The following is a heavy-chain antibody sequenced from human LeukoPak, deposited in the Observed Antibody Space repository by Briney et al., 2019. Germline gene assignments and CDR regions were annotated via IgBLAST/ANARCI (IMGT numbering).Heavy chain of an antibody. Sequence: SVKVSCKASGGTFSSYAISWVRQAPGQGLEWMGRIIPIFGIANYAQKFQGRVTIAADKSTSTAYMELSSLRSEDTAVYYCARDGVRLLGAVAGNWFDPWGQGTLVTVSS. CDR3: ARDGVRLLGAVAGNWFDP. CDR2: IIPIFGIA. V-gene: IGHV1-69*04. J-gene: IGHJ5*02. D-gene: IGHD6-19*01. CDR1: GGTFSSYA.